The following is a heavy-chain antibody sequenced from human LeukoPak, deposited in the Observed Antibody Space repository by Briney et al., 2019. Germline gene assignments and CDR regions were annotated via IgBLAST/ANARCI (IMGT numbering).Heavy chain of an antibody. J-gene: IGHJ4*02. CDR1: GYTFTSYY. Sequence: GASVKVSCKASGYTFTSYYMHWVRQASGQGLEWMGIINPSGGSTSYAQKFQGRVTITADESTSTAYMELSSLRSEDTAVYYCARGGHYYDSSGSPYYFDYWGQGTLVTVSS. D-gene: IGHD3-22*01. V-gene: IGHV1-46*01. CDR3: ARGGHYYDSSGSPYYFDY. CDR2: INPSGGST.